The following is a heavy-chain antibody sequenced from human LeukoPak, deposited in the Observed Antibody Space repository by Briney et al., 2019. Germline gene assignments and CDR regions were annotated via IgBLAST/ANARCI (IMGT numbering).Heavy chain of an antibody. CDR3: ARGEVAPAAIPIANINWFDP. Sequence: GASVKVSCKASGYTFTSYGISWVRQAPGQGLEWMGSISPYTGNTKYAERLQDRVIMTTDTSTRTAYMELRGLRSDDTAVYYCARGEVAPAAIPIANINWFDPWGQGTLVTVSS. J-gene: IGHJ5*02. CDR2: ISPYTGNT. CDR1: GYTFTSYG. D-gene: IGHD2-2*02. V-gene: IGHV1-18*04.